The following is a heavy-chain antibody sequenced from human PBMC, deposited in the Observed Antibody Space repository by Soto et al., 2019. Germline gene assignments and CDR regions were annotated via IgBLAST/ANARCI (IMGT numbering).Heavy chain of an antibody. CDR2: IYYSGST. CDR1: GGSISSYY. D-gene: IGHD2-8*01. Sequence: SETLSLTCTVSGGSISSYYWSWIRQPPGKGLEWIGYIYYSGSTNYNPSLKSRVTISVDTSKNQFSLKLSSVTAADTAVYYCARLGYCTNGVCYPTSPFDYWGQGTLVTVSS. CDR3: ARLGYCTNGVCYPTSPFDY. V-gene: IGHV4-59*01. J-gene: IGHJ4*02.